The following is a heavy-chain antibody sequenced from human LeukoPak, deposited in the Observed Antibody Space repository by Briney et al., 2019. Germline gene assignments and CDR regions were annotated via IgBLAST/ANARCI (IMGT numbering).Heavy chain of an antibody. V-gene: IGHV3-30*18. CDR1: GFTFSSYG. CDR2: ISYDGSNK. Sequence: GGSLRLSCAASGFTFSSYGMHWVRQAPGKGLEWVAVISYDGSNKYYADSVKGRFTISRDNSKNSLYLQMNSLRAEDTALYYCAKSSLAPRGPGAFDIWGQGTMVTVSS. J-gene: IGHJ3*02. D-gene: IGHD5-12*01. CDR3: AKSSLAPRGPGAFDI.